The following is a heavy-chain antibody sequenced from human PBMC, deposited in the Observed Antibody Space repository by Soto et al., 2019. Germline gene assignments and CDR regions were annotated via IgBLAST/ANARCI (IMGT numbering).Heavy chain of an antibody. D-gene: IGHD3-3*01. Sequence: SETLSLTCTVSGDSISSGDYYWSWIRQPPGKGLEWIGYIYYSGSTYYNPSLRSRLTMSIDTSKNQFSLKLSSVTAADTEVYYCARDGFSSWFDTWGQGTLVTVSS. J-gene: IGHJ5*02. V-gene: IGHV4-30-4*01. CDR1: GDSISSGDYY. CDR3: ARDGFSSWFDT. CDR2: IYYSGST.